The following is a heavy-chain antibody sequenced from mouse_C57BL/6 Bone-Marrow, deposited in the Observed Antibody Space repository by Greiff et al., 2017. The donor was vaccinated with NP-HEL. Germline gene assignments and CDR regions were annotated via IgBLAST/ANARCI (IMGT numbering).Heavy chain of an antibody. D-gene: IGHD2-2*01. V-gene: IGHV3-6*01. Sequence: EVKLQESGPGLVKPSQSLSLTCSVTGYSITSGYYWNWIRQFPGNKLEWMGYISYDGSNNYNPSLKNRISITRDTSKNQFFLKLNSVTTEDTATYYCARGMVTTKAWFAYWGQGTLVTVSA. CDR2: ISYDGSN. CDR3: ARGMVTTKAWFAY. J-gene: IGHJ3*01. CDR1: GYSITSGYY.